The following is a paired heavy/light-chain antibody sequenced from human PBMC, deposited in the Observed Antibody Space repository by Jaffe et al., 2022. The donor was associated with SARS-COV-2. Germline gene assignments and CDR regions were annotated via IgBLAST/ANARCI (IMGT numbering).Light chain of an antibody. J-gene: IGLJ3*02. CDR1: SSNIGSNT. V-gene: IGLV1-44*01. CDR2: SNN. CDR3: AAWDDSLNGWV. Sequence: QSVLTQPPSASGTPGQRVTISCSGSSSNIGSNTVNWYQQLPGTAPKLLIYSNNQRPSGVPDRFSGSESGTSASLAISGLQSEDEADYYCAAWDDSLNGWVFGGGTKLTVL.
Heavy chain of an antibody. V-gene: IGHV4-39*01. CDR2: IYYSGNT. CDR3: ARRQGDLLRYLDY. D-gene: IGHD1-26*01. CDR1: GGSISSSSSY. Sequence: QLQLQESGPGLVKPSETLSLTCTVSGGSISSSSSYWGWIRQPPGKGLEWIASIYYSGNTYYNPSLKSRVTISVDTSKNQFSLKLSSVTAADTAVYYCARRQGDLLRYLDYWGQGTLVTVSS. J-gene: IGHJ4*02.